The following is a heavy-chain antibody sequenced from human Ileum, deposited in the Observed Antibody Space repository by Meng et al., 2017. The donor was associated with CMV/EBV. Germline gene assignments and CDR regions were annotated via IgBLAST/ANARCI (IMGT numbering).Heavy chain of an antibody. J-gene: IGHJ5*02. D-gene: IGHD1-20*01. CDR3: ARADIGITVAGARTRFDP. V-gene: IGHV3-74*03. CDR1: FRRYW. CDR2: IRSDGTGS. Sequence: FRRYWMHWVRQVPGKGLVWVARIRSDGTGSTYAASVRGRFTISRDNAENTLYLQMNSLRAEDTALYYCARADIGITVAGARTRFDPWGQGTLVTVSS.